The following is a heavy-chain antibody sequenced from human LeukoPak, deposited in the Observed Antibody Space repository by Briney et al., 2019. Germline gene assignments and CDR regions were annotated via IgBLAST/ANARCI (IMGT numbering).Heavy chain of an antibody. D-gene: IGHD3-9*01. Sequence: PGRSLRPSCAASGFTFSSYAMHWVRQAPGKGLEWVAVISYDGSNKYYADSVKGRFTISRDNSKNTLYLQMNSLRAEDTAVYYCARDPSDILTGYYKEYVPYYFDYWGQGTLVTVSS. V-gene: IGHV3-30*04. CDR1: GFTFSSYA. J-gene: IGHJ4*02. CDR2: ISYDGSNK. CDR3: ARDPSDILTGYYKEYVPYYFDY.